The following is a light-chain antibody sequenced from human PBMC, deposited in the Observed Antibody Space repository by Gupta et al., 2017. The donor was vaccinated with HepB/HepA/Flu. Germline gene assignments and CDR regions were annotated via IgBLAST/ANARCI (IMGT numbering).Light chain of an antibody. Sequence: VLTLPPSVSAAPGASARIPWGGDNSGSQRVHWYQQRPGPAPILVVYDDSNRPSGIPERFSGSKSGNTATLTISRGEAGDEADYYCQVWDSRSDHRVFGGGTKLTVL. CDR2: DDS. CDR3: QVWDSRSDHRV. CDR1: NSGSQR. J-gene: IGLJ3*02. V-gene: IGLV3-21*02.